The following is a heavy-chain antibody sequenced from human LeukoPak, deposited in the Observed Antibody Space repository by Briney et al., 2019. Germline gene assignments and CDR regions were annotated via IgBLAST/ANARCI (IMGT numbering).Heavy chain of an antibody. CDR2: IIPIIVIA. V-gene: IGHV1-69*04. CDR3: ARWYCSGGSCYSEDYYGMDV. CDR1: VGTFSSYA. D-gene: IGHD2-15*01. J-gene: IGHJ6*02. Sequence: SVKLSCKASVGTFSSYAISWVRRAIRQRPEWMGRIIPIIVIANDAQKFQGRVTITADKSMDTAYMELSSLRSEDTAVYYCARWYCSGGSCYSEDYYGMDVWGQGNTVTVS.